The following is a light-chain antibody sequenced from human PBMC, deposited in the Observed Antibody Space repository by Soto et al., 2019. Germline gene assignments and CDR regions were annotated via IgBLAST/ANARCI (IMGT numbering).Light chain of an antibody. CDR2: DAS. CDR3: QQYDDLPLT. V-gene: IGKV1-33*01. Sequence: DIPMTQSPSSLSASVGDRVTITCQASQDITKSLNWYQQKPGRPPNLLIYDASNLRTGVPSRFSGSGSGTDCTFTISSLQPEDIATYYCQQYDDLPLTFGPGTKVDFK. J-gene: IGKJ3*01. CDR1: QDITKS.